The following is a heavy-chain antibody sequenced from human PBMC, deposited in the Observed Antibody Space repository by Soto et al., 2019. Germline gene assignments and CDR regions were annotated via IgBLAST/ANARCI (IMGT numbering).Heavy chain of an antibody. CDR3: ARDDAYDSSGSTKRNDAFDI. CDR1: GFTFSSYE. Sequence: SGGSLRLSCAASGFTFSSYEMNWVRQAPGKGLEWVSYISSSGSTIYYADSVKGRFTNSRDNAKNSLYLQMNSLRAEDTAVYYCARDDAYDSSGSTKRNDAFDIWGQGTMVTVSS. J-gene: IGHJ3*02. D-gene: IGHD3-22*01. CDR2: ISSSGSTI. V-gene: IGHV3-48*03.